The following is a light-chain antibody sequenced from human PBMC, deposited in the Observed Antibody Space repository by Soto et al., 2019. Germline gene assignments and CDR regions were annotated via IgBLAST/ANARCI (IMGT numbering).Light chain of an antibody. CDR2: GAS. CDR3: QQYTSYPWT. CDR1: QSISNW. Sequence: DIQMTQSPSTLSASVGDRVTIVCRASQSISNWLAWYQQKPGKAPKVLISGASSLESGVPSRFSGSGSGTEFTLTISSLQPDDFATYYCQQYTSYPWTFGQGTKVEI. V-gene: IGKV1-5*02. J-gene: IGKJ1*01.